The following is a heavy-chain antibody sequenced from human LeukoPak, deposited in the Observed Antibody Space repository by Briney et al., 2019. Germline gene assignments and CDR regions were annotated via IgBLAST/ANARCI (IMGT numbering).Heavy chain of an antibody. J-gene: IGHJ4*02. D-gene: IGHD3-16*01. CDR2: IYSSGST. Sequence: KPSETLSLTCNVSGGSIRGYYWSWIRQPPGKGLEWIGYIYSSGSTNYNPSLKSRVTISVDKSKNQFSLKLSSVTAADTAVYYCARSKMGGGTYYFDYWGQGTLVTVSS. CDR3: ARSKMGGGTYYFDY. CDR1: GGSIRGYY. V-gene: IGHV4-59*12.